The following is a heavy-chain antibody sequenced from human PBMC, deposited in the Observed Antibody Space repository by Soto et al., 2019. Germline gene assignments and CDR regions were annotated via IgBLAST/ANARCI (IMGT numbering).Heavy chain of an antibody. D-gene: IGHD6-25*01. CDR2: IIPIFGTA. CDR1: GGTFSSYA. CDR3: ASTRTLSSGSDLMGY. J-gene: IGHJ4*02. Sequence: QVQLVQSGAEVKKPGSSVKVSCKASGGTFSSYAISWVRQAPGQGLEWMGGIIPIFGTANYAQKFQGRVTITADDTASTAELELSSLRSEDTAVYYCASTRTLSSGSDLMGYLGQGTLVAVSS. V-gene: IGHV1-69*12.